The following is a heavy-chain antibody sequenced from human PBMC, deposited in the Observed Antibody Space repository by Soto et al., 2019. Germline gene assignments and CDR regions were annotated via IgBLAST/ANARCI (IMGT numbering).Heavy chain of an antibody. CDR3: ARLYGLDAFDI. CDR1: GGSINSYY. CDR2: IHYSGST. J-gene: IGHJ3*02. D-gene: IGHD3-16*02. V-gene: IGHV4-59*08. Sequence: QVQLQESGPGLVKPSETLSLTCTVSGGSINSYYWSWIRQPPGKGLEWIGYIHYSGSTNYNPSLKSRVTISVDTSKNQFSLKLSSVTAADTAVYYCARLYGLDAFDIWGQGTMVTVSS.